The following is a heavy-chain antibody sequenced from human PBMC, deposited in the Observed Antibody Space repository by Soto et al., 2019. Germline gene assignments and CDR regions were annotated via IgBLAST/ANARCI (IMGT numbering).Heavy chain of an antibody. J-gene: IGHJ5*02. CDR1: GYTFTSYY. V-gene: IGHV1-46*01. D-gene: IGHD5-12*01. Sequence: ASVKVSCKASGYTFTSYYMHWVRQATGQGLEWMGIINPSGGSTSYAQKFQGRVTMTRDTSTSTVYMELSSLRSEDTAVYYCARDLGEMATIGNWFDPWGQGTLVTVSS. CDR3: ARDLGEMATIGNWFDP. CDR2: INPSGGST.